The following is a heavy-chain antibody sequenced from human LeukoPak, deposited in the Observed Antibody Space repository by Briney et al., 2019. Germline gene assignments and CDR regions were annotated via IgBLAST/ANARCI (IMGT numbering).Heavy chain of an antibody. CDR2: IYYSGST. Sequence: PSETLSLTCTVSGGSISSSSYYWGWIRQPPGKGLEWIGSIYYSGSTYYNPSLKSRVTISVDTSKNQFSLKLSSVTAADTAVYYCARQEMGIQLWLPTDFDYWGQGTLVTVSS. CDR1: GGSISSSSYY. D-gene: IGHD5-18*01. V-gene: IGHV4-39*01. CDR3: ARQEMGIQLWLPTDFDY. J-gene: IGHJ4*02.